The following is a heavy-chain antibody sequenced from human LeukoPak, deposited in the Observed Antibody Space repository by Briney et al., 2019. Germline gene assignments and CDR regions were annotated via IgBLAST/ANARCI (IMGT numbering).Heavy chain of an antibody. V-gene: IGHV4-4*02. CDR1: GDSISSNYW. CDR2: IHHSGST. CDR3: ARGPIVVPAAQLFDY. J-gene: IGHJ4*02. D-gene: IGHD2-2*01. Sequence: PSGTLSLTCAVSGDSISSNYWWTWVRPPPGKGLEWIGEIHHSGSTNYSPSLKSRVTISVDTSKNQFSLKLSSVTAADTAVYYCARGPIVVPAAQLFDYWGQGTLVTVSS.